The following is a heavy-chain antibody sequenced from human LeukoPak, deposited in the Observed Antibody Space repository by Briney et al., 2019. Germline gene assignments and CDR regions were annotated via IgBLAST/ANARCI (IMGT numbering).Heavy chain of an antibody. J-gene: IGHJ5*02. CDR2: IYYSGST. D-gene: IGHD4-11*01. V-gene: IGHV4-39*01. Sequence: PSETLSLTCTVSGGSISSSSYYWGWIRQPPGKGLEWIGSIYYSGSTYYNPSLKSRVTISVDTSKNQFSLKLSSVTAADTAVYYCARENTVTTTTTNWFDPWGQGTLVTVSS. CDR3: ARENTVTTTTTNWFDP. CDR1: GGSISSSSYY.